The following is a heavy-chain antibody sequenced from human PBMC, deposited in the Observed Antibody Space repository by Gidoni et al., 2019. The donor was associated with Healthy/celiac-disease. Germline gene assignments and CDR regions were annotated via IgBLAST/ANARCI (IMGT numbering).Heavy chain of an antibody. CDR3: ARGITLKRLVVAATGRNWFDP. CDR1: GGSFSGYY. Sequence: QVQLQQWGAGLLKPSETLSLTCAVYGGSFSGYYWSWIRQPPGKGLEWIGEINHSGSTNYNPSLKSRVTISVDTSKNQFSLKLSSVTAADTAVYYCARGITLKRLVVAATGRNWFDPWGQGTLVTVSS. V-gene: IGHV4-34*01. J-gene: IGHJ5*02. D-gene: IGHD2-15*01. CDR2: INHSGST.